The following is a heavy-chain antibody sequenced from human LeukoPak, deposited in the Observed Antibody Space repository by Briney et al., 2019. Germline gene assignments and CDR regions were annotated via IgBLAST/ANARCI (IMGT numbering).Heavy chain of an antibody. CDR2: IWYDGSEK. Sequence: GGSLRLSCAASGFTFRSYGMHWVRQAPGKGLEWVAVIWYDGSEKFYADSVKGRFTISRDNSKNRSYLQMNTLRAEDTALYYCAKYRDYGDFYFDYWGQGTLVTVSS. J-gene: IGHJ4*02. CDR1: GFTFRSYG. D-gene: IGHD4-17*01. V-gene: IGHV3-33*06. CDR3: AKYRDYGDFYFDY.